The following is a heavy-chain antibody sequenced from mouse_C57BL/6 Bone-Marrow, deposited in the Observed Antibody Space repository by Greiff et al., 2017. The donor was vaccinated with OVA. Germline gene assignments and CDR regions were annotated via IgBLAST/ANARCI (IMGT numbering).Heavy chain of an antibody. CDR1: GFSLSTFGMG. Sequence: QVTLKVSGPGILQPSPTLSLTCSFSGFSLSTFGMGVGWIRQPPGKGLEWLAHIWWDDDKYYNPALKSRLTISKDTSKNLVFLKIANVDTADAATYYCAREYTTVVSYWGQGTLVTVSA. CDR3: AREYTTVVSY. J-gene: IGHJ3*01. CDR2: IWWDDDK. D-gene: IGHD1-1*01. V-gene: IGHV8-8*01.